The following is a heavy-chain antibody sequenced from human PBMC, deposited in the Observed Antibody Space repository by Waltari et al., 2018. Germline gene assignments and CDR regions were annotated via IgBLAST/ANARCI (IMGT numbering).Heavy chain of an antibody. CDR1: GGSISSYY. J-gene: IGHJ5*02. CDR3: ARDQAVAGTGNNWFDP. D-gene: IGHD6-19*01. CDR2: IYYSGST. V-gene: IGHV4-59*01. Sequence: QVQLQESGPGLVKPSETLSLTCTVSGGSISSYYWSWIRQPPGKGLEWIGYIYYSGSTNYNPSLKSRVTIAVDTSKNQFSLKLSSVTAADTAVYYCARDQAVAGTGNNWFDPWGQGTLVTVSS.